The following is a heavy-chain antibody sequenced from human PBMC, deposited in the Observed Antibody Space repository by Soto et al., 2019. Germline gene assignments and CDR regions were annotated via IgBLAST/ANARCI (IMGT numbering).Heavy chain of an antibody. V-gene: IGHV4-61*01. J-gene: IGHJ4*02. CDR2: IQKSGNT. D-gene: IGHD6-13*01. CDR1: GGSVSSGNYY. Sequence: NPSETLSLTCTVSGGSVSSGNYYWSWIRQPPGKGLEWIGYIQKSGNTDYSTSLKSRVIMSIDTSKNQFSLKLTSVTAADTAVYFCARWSPTIVAAGRYYFDFWGQGTLVTVSS. CDR3: ARWSPTIVAAGRYYFDF.